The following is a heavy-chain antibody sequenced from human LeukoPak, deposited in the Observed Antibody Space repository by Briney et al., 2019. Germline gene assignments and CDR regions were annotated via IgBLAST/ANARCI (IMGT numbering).Heavy chain of an antibody. V-gene: IGHV1-2*02. D-gene: IGHD3-22*01. Sequence: ASVKVSCKASGYTFTSYYMHWVRQAPGQGLEWMGWINPNSGGTNYAQKFQGRVTMTRDTSISTAYMELSRLRSDDTAVYYCARSTYYYDSSGYKFAFDIWGQGTMVTVSS. CDR3: ARSTYYYDSSGYKFAFDI. CDR2: INPNSGGT. J-gene: IGHJ3*02. CDR1: GYTFTSYY.